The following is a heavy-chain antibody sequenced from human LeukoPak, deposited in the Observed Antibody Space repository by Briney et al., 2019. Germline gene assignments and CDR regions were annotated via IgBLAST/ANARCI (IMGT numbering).Heavy chain of an antibody. CDR1: GYSISTGYY. D-gene: IGHD3-10*01. CDR3: ARDPDYYGSGSSYNWFDP. CDR2: FYHSGLT. V-gene: IGHV4-38-2*02. Sequence: SETLSLTCTVSGYSISTGYYWGWIRQPPGKGLEWIGNFYHSGLTYYNPSLKSRVTISVDTSKNQFSLKLSSVTAADTAVYYCARDPDYYGSGSSYNWFDPWGQGTLVTVSS. J-gene: IGHJ5*02.